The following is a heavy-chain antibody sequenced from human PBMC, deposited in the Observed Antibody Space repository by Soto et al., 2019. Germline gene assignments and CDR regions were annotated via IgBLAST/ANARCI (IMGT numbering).Heavy chain of an antibody. Sequence: GGSLRLSCAASGFTFGSYSMNWVRQAPGKGLEWVSYISSSSSTIYYADSVKGRFTISRDNAKNSLYLQMNSLRDEDTAVYYCARDPIYDSSGYYFVTAFDIWGQGTMVTVSS. V-gene: IGHV3-48*02. CDR3: ARDPIYDSSGYYFVTAFDI. J-gene: IGHJ3*02. D-gene: IGHD3-22*01. CDR2: ISSSSSTI. CDR1: GFTFGSYS.